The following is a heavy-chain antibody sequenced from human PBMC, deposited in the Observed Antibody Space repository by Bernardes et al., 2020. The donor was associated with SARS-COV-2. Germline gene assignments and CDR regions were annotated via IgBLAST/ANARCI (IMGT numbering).Heavy chain of an antibody. Sequence: GWSLRLSCAASGFTFSSYAMSWVRQAPGKGLEWVSAISGSGGSTYYADSVKGRFTISRDNSKNTLYLQMNSLRAEDTAVYYCAKRVRYCSSTSCYTGPPHFDPWGQGTLVTVSS. CDR2: ISGSGGST. V-gene: IGHV3-23*01. J-gene: IGHJ5*02. CDR1: GFTFSSYA. CDR3: AKRVRYCSSTSCYTGPPHFDP. D-gene: IGHD2-2*02.